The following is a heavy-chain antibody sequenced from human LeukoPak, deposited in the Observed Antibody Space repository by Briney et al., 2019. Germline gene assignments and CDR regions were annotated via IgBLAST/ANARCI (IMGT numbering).Heavy chain of an antibody. CDR3: AREMAVAGPYTFDI. J-gene: IGHJ3*02. CDR1: GTSINNNY. CDR2: IYFSGST. V-gene: IGHV4-4*07. D-gene: IGHD2-2*02. Sequence: SETLSLTCTVSGTSINNNYWSWFRQPAGKGLEWIGRIYFSGSTNYNPSLKSRITMSLDTSKNQFSLNLRFVTAADTAVYFCAREMAVAGPYTFDIWGQGTEVTVSS.